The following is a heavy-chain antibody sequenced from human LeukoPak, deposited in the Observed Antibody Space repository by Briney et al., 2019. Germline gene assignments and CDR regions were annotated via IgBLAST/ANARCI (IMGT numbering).Heavy chain of an antibody. D-gene: IGHD3-10*01. J-gene: IGHJ4*02. CDR3: ARERSGRAGKEGHEDY. CDR2: ISSSGSTI. V-gene: IGHV3-48*03. Sequence: GGSLRLSCAASGFTFSSYEMNWVRQAPGKGLEGGSYISSSGSTIYYADSVKGRFTISRDNAKNSLYLQMNSLRAEDTAVYYCARERSGRAGKEGHEDYWGQGTLVTVSS. CDR1: GFTFSSYE.